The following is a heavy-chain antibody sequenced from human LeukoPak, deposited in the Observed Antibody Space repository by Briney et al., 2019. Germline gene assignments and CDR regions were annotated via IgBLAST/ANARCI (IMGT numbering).Heavy chain of an antibody. Sequence: QPGGSLRPSCAASGFNFNSYTMNWVRQAPGKGLQWVANILASGSPTYYADSVKGRFIISRDNSKNTVYLQMNSLRVEDTAIYYCAKDLRPDGVDNFDHWGQGILVTVSS. V-gene: IGHV3-23*01. CDR3: AKDLRPDGVDNFDH. CDR1: GFNFNSYT. D-gene: IGHD2-8*01. J-gene: IGHJ4*02. CDR2: ILASGSPT.